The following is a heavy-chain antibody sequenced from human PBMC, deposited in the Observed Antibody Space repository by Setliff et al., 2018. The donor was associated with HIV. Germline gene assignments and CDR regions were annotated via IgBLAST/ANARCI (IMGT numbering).Heavy chain of an antibody. Sequence: GGSLRLSCAASGFTFSSYWMHWVRQAPGKGLVWVSRIKSDGSSTSYADSVEGRFTISRDNSRNRLYLQMNSLRAEDTAVYFCAKAFGGYPNPIEYPQHWGHGTLVTVSS. CDR3: AKAFGGYPNPIEYPQH. D-gene: IGHD3-16*01. CDR2: IKSDGSST. CDR1: GFTFSSYW. J-gene: IGHJ1*01. V-gene: IGHV3-74*01.